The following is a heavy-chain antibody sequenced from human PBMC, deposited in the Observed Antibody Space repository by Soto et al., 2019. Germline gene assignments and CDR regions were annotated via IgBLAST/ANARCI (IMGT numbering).Heavy chain of an antibody. D-gene: IGHD2-15*01. CDR3: TRLVQLLQGRWFDP. CDR2: IYYSGGT. J-gene: IGHJ5*02. CDR1: GGSISSGDYY. V-gene: IGHV4-30-4*01. Sequence: SETLSLTCTVSGGSISSGDYYWSWIRQPPGKGLEWIGYIYYSGGTYYNPSLKSRVTISVDTSKNQFSLKLSSVTAADTAVYYCTRLVQLLQGRWFDPWGQGTLVTVSS.